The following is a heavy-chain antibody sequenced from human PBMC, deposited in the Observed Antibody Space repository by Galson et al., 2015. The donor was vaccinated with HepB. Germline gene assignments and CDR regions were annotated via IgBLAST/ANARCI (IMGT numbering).Heavy chain of an antibody. V-gene: IGHV3-21*01. CDR3: ARGKGSSGYYLHRDYYYYGMDV. D-gene: IGHD3-22*01. CDR1: GFTFSSYS. CDR2: ISSSSSYI. J-gene: IGHJ6*02. Sequence: SLRLSCAASGFTFSSYSMNWVRQAPGKGLEWVSSISSSSSYIYYADSEKGRFTISRDNAKNSLYLQMNSLRAEDTAVYYCARGKGSSGYYLHRDYYYYGMDVWGQGTTVTVSS.